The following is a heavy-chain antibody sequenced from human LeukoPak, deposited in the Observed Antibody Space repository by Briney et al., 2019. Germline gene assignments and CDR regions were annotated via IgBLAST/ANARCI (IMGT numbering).Heavy chain of an antibody. CDR2: IKQDGSEK. CDR1: GFIFGSHR. Sequence: GGSLRLSCSSSGFIFGSHRMSWVRQAPGKGLEWVANIKQDGSEKYYVDSVKGRFTISRDNAKNSLYLQMNSLRAEDTAVYYCATALLTVTTSPYYYYYGMDVWGQGTTVTVSS. D-gene: IGHD4-17*01. J-gene: IGHJ6*02. CDR3: ATALLTVTTSPYYYYYGMDV. V-gene: IGHV3-7*01.